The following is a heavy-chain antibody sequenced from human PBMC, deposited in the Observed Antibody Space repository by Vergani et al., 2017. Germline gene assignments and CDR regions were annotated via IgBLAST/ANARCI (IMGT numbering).Heavy chain of an antibody. J-gene: IGHJ3*02. CDR2: IKQDGSEK. CDR3: ARVIQYQLPAFDI. V-gene: IGHV3-7*03. D-gene: IGHD2-2*01. CDR1: GFTFSSYW. Sequence: EVQLVESGGGLVQPGGSLRLSCAASGFTFSSYWMSWVRQAPGKGLEWVANIKQDGSEKYYVDSVKGRFTISRDNAKNSLYLQMNSLRAEETAVYYCARVIQYQLPAFDIWGQGTMVTVSS.